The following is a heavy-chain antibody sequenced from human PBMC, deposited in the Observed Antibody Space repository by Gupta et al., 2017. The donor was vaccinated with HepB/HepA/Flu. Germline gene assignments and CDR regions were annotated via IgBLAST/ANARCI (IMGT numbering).Heavy chain of an antibody. J-gene: IGHJ6*03. D-gene: IGHD3-3*02. CDR2: IGSDMRT. Sequence: EVHLLQSGGGLVQPGGSLRLSCAASGLTLTGTAMSWVRKAPGKGLEWVSGIGSDMRTHYADSVKGRFTISRDNSQNTVSLEMNSLRAEDTAVYDCAKDLHFWSAMDVWGEGTTVTVSS. V-gene: IGHV3-23*01. CDR3: AKDLHFWSAMDV. CDR1: GLTLTGTA.